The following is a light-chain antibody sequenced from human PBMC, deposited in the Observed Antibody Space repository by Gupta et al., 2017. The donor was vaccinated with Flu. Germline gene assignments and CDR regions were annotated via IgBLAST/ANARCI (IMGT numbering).Light chain of an antibody. CDR1: QSVAKK. V-gene: IGKV3-15*01. Sequence: EIVMTPSPATLSVSPGESATLSCRASQSVAKKLAWYQQRPGQAPRLLIYGAFTRATGIPATFSGNGSGTEFTLTISSLQSEDFAVYYCQQYNKWPLSFGGGTKVAI. CDR3: QQYNKWPLS. J-gene: IGKJ4*01. CDR2: GAF.